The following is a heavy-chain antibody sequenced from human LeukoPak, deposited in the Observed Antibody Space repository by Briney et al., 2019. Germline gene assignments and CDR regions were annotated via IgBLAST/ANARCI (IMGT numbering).Heavy chain of an antibody. J-gene: IGHJ4*02. CDR1: GFTFSSYA. CDR2: ISGSGGST. Sequence: GGSLRLSCAASGFTFSSYAMSWVRQAPGKGLEWVSAISGSGGSTYYADSVKGRFTISRDNPKNTLYLQMNSLRAEDTAVYYCAKVEYSSGWYAYFDCWGQGTLVTVSS. V-gene: IGHV3-23*01. D-gene: IGHD6-19*01. CDR3: AKVEYSSGWYAYFDC.